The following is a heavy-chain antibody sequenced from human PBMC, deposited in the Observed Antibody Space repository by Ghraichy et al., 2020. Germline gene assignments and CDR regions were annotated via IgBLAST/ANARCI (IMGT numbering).Heavy chain of an antibody. Sequence: SQTLSLTCTVSGGSISSYYWSWIRQPPGKGLEWIGYIYYSGSTNYNPSLKSRVTISVDTSKNQFSLKLSSVTAADTAVYYCARDTNYYYGMDVWGQGTTVTVSS. J-gene: IGHJ6*02. V-gene: IGHV4-59*01. CDR2: IYYSGST. CDR1: GGSISSYY. CDR3: ARDTNYYYGMDV.